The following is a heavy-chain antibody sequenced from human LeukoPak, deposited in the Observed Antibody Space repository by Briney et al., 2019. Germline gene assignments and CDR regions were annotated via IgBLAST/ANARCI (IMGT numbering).Heavy chain of an antibody. CDR2: ISGSGVST. D-gene: IGHD3-10*01. Sequence: AGGSLRLSCAASGFTFSSYAMSWVRQAPGKGLEWLPAISGSGVSTYYADSVKGRFTISRDNSRNTLYLQMNSLRADDTAVYYFAPPVGSGAYFDYWGQGTLVTVSS. CDR3: APPVGSGAYFDY. J-gene: IGHJ4*02. V-gene: IGHV3-23*01. CDR1: GFTFSSYA.